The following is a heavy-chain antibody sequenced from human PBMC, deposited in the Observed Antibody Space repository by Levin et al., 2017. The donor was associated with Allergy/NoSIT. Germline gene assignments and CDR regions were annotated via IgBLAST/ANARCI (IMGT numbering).Heavy chain of an antibody. CDR2: IIPMFGKA. CDR1: GGTLSNNA. Sequence: SVKVSCKAFGGTLSNNAISWVRQAPGQGLEWMGGIIPMFGKATYAQQFQGRVTITADKSTSTAYMQLSGLRSDDTAVYFCAIAWDRKGSWPYFAFDFWGQGTVVAVTT. V-gene: IGHV1-69*06. J-gene: IGHJ3*01. D-gene: IGHD6-13*01. CDR3: AIAWDRKGSWPYFAFDF.